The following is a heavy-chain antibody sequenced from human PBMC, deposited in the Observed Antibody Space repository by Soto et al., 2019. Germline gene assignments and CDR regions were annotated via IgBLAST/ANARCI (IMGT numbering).Heavy chain of an antibody. Sequence: QVQLVQSGAEVKKPGSSVTVSCKASGGTFSNYTITWVRQAPGQGLEWMGRIIPLLDISNYAQKFRGRLTMTADKSTVTAYMELSGLTSEDTAIYFCVRDVGHMSYYDSSGYHYWGQGTVVTVSS. CDR3: VRDVGHMSYYDSSGYHY. J-gene: IGHJ4*02. D-gene: IGHD3-22*01. CDR2: IIPLLDIS. V-gene: IGHV1-69*02. CDR1: GGTFSNYT.